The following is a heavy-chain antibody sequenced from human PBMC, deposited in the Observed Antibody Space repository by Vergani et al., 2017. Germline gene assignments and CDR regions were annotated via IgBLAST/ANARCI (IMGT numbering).Heavy chain of an antibody. V-gene: IGHV5-10-1*01. J-gene: IGHJ4*02. CDR1: GYSFTSYW. Sequence: EVQLVQSGAEVKKPGESLRISCKGSGYSFTSYWISWVRQMPGKGLEWMGRIDPRDSYTNYRPSFQGHVTISADKSIRTAYLQWSSLKASDTAMYYCARLWGIAAAGTMSGDYWGQGTLVTXAS. CDR2: IDPRDSYT. D-gene: IGHD6-13*01. CDR3: ARLWGIAAAGTMSGDY.